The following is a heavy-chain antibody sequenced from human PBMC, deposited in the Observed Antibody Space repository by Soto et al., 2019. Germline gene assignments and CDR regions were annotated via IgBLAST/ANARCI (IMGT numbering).Heavy chain of an antibody. CDR1: EYTFTGYY. Sequence: QVQLVQSGAEVKKPGASVKVSCKASEYTFTGYYMHWVLQAPGQGLEWMGCINFNSGGTNYAQKFQGRVTMTRDTSINTAYRELSSLRSDDMAVYYCARGRTTGVDYWGQGTLVTVSS. V-gene: IGHV1-2*02. J-gene: IGHJ4*02. CDR3: ARGRTTGVDY. D-gene: IGHD1-1*01. CDR2: INFNSGGT.